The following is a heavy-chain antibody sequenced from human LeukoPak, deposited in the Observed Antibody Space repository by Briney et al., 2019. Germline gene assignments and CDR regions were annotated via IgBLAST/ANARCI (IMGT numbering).Heavy chain of an antibody. D-gene: IGHD7-27*01. CDR3: ARRDWGQYYFDY. V-gene: IGHV4-39*01. Sequence: PSETLSLTCTVSGGSISSSTYYWGWIRQPPGKGLEWIGSIYYSRSTYYNPSLKNRGAISLDTSKTQFSLKLSSVTAADTAVYYCARRDWGQYYFDYWGQGTLVTVSS. CDR2: IYYSRST. CDR1: GGSISSSTYY. J-gene: IGHJ4*02.